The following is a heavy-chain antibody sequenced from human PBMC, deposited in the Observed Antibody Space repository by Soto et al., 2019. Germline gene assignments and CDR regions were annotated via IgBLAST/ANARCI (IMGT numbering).Heavy chain of an antibody. Sequence: PGESLKISCMGSGYKVSTWHNFTSYWIAWVRQMPGEGLEWMGIIYPGDSDTRYSPSFQGQVTISADKSINSVYLQWSSLKASDTAIYYCARTAAAGKYYYGMDVWGQGTTVTVSS. CDR1: GYKVSTWHNFTSYW. CDR3: ARTAAAGKYYYGMDV. D-gene: IGHD6-13*01. V-gene: IGHV5-51*01. J-gene: IGHJ6*02. CDR2: IYPGDSDT.